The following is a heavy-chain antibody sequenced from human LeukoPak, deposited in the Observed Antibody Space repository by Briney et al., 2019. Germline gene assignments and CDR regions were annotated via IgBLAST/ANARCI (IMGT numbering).Heavy chain of an antibody. CDR1: GFSLSNAW. D-gene: IGHD3-3*01. Sequence: GASQRLSWAASGFSLSNAWMSWVRQPAGKGLEWVAVISHDEIYKYYADSAKGRLTISRDNSKNTLYLQMNSLRAEDTAVYYCARRERLEWLDYWGQGTLVTVSS. V-gene: IGHV3-30*01. CDR2: ISHDEIYK. CDR3: ARRERLEWLDY. J-gene: IGHJ4*02.